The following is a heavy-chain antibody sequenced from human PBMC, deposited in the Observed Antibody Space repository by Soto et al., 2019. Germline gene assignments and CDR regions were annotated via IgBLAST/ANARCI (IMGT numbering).Heavy chain of an antibody. CDR1: GFTFGDNL. D-gene: IGHD2-8*02. Sequence: QVQLVQSGAEVRKPGASVNISCWASGFTFGDNLINWVRQVPGQSLEWMGWINPDNGSTKYSQTSQGRVTISRHSAASIAYVEVTDLTSDYTAVYYCARAILSVGPRANDAFDVWGQGTMVTVSS. CDR3: ARAILSVGPRANDAFDV. CDR2: INPDNGST. V-gene: IGHV1-3*01. J-gene: IGHJ3*01.